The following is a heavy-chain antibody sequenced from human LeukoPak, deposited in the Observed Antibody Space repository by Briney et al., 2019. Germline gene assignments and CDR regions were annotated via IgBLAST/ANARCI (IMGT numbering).Heavy chain of an antibody. CDR2: IRSKTYGGTT. D-gene: IGHD3-10*01. CDR3: ARFSTSIYYYGSGSYPPDY. Sequence: GGSLRLSCTASGFNFGDYAMIWVRQAPGKGLEWVGFIRSKTYGGTTEYAASVRGRFTISRDDSKSIAYLQMNSLKTEDTAVYYCARFSTSIYYYGSGSYPPDYWGQGNLVTVSS. CDR1: GFNFGDYA. J-gene: IGHJ4*02. V-gene: IGHV3-49*04.